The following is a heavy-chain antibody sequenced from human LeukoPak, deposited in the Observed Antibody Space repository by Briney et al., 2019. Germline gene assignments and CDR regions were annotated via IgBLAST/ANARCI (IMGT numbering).Heavy chain of an antibody. Sequence: GESLKISCKGSGYTFTSFWIAWARQMPGKGLEYMGIIYPTDSTTTYSPSFQGQVTMSVDKSINTAYLQWSSLNASDTAMYYCARRGGAADFDYWGQGTLVTVSS. CDR1: GYTFTSFW. V-gene: IGHV5-51*01. CDR2: IYPTDSTT. D-gene: IGHD3-16*01. J-gene: IGHJ4*02. CDR3: ARRGGAADFDY.